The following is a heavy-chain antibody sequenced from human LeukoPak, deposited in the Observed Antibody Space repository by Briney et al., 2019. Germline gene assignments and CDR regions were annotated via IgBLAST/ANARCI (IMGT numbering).Heavy chain of an antibody. J-gene: IGHJ3*02. D-gene: IGHD6-6*01. Sequence: SETLSLTCTVSGGSISSYFWSWIRQPAGKGLEWIGRIYASGSTNYNPSLKSRVTMSVDTSKNQFSLKLTSVTAADTAVYYCASEYSSSSGKNAFDIWGQGTMVTVSS. CDR3: ASEYSSSSGKNAFDI. CDR2: IYASGST. V-gene: IGHV4-4*07. CDR1: GGSISSYF.